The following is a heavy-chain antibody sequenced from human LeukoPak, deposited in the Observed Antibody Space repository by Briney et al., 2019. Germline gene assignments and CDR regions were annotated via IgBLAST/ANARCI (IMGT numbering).Heavy chain of an antibody. J-gene: IGHJ4*02. CDR1: GFSFSSYS. Sequence: GGSLRLSCAASGFSFSSYSMNWVRQAPGEGLEWVSYISSSTSTIDYADSVKGRFTISRANAKNSLYLQMNSLRDEDTAVYYCARTSYYGSGTYYPVFDSWGQGTLVTVSS. V-gene: IGHV3-48*02. CDR2: ISSSTSTI. CDR3: ARTSYYGSGTYYPVFDS. D-gene: IGHD3-10*01.